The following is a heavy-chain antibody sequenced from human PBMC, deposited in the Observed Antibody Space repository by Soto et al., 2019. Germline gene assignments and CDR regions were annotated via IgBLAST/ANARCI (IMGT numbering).Heavy chain of an antibody. V-gene: IGHV4-59*11. J-gene: IGHJ4*02. Sequence: SETLSLTCTVSGGSISNHYWSFIRQSPGKGLEWIGWIYYTGTTSYNPSLRSRLTISVDTSKNQVSLSLNSVTAADTAVYYCETYSNYVPKFFDYWGQGALVTVSS. CDR2: IYYTGTT. CDR1: GGSISNHY. CDR3: ETYSNYVPKFFDY. D-gene: IGHD3-10*02.